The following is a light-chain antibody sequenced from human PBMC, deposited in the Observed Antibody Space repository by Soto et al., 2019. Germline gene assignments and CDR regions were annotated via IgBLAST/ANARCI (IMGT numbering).Light chain of an antibody. V-gene: IGLV2-14*01. J-gene: IGLJ1*01. Sequence: QSVLTQPASVSGSPGQSITISFTGTNSYVCVYNYVSWYQQHPGKAPELMIYEVSHRPSGVSNRFSGSKSDNTASLTISGLKAEDEADYYCSSYTSISTLYVFGTGTKVTVL. CDR1: NSYVCVYNY. CDR3: SSYTSISTLYV. CDR2: EVS.